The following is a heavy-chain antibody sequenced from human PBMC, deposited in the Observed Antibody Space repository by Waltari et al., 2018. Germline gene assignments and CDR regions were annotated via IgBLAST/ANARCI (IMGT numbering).Heavy chain of an antibody. V-gene: IGHV3-23*01. Sequence: EVQLLESGGAFVPPGGSLRLACAAAGFPCSSYAMHWFRPAPGKGLEWVSAISDSADSTYYADSMKGRFTISRDKPKNTLYLQMNRLRAEDTAIYYCAKSSWGYSYGKIDYWGHGTLVTVSS. D-gene: IGHD5-18*01. CDR1: GFPCSSYA. CDR2: ISDSADST. J-gene: IGHJ4*01. CDR3: AKSSWGYSYGKIDY.